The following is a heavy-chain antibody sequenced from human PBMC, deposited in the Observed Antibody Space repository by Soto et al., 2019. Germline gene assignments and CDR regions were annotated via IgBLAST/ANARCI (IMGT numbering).Heavy chain of an antibody. CDR1: GFTFISYG. V-gene: IGHV3-33*01. D-gene: IGHD3-22*01. Sequence: PGWSLRLSCAASGFTFISYGMHWVRQAPGKGLEWVAVIWYDGSNKYYADSVKGRFTISRDNSKNTLYLQMNSLRAEDTAVYYCATNYYDSSGYGNWGQGTLVTVSS. CDR2: IWYDGSNK. J-gene: IGHJ4*02. CDR3: ATNYYDSSGYGN.